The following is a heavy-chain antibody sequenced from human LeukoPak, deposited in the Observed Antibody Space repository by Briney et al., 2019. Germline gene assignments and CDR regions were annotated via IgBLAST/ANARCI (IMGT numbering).Heavy chain of an antibody. V-gene: IGHV3-43*02. CDR2: ISGDGGRT. Sequence: GGSLRLSCAASGFIFDDYAMHWVRQAPGKGLEWVSLISGDGGRTYYTDSVKGRFTISRDNSKNTLYLQMNSLRAEDTAVFYCAKPRGEEWLVGLYDAFDIWGQGTMVTVSS. CDR3: AKPRGEEWLVGLYDAFDI. CDR1: GFIFDDYA. J-gene: IGHJ3*02. D-gene: IGHD6-19*01.